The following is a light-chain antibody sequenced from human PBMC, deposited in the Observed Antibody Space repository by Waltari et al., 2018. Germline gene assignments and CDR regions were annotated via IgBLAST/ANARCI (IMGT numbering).Light chain of an antibody. V-gene: IGKV3-20*01. Sequence: EIVLTQSPGTLSVSPGARVTVSCRASQTITCSCLTWYHQKPGQAPRLLIYGASNRAPGIPDRFSGSGSGTDFTLTISRLEPEDSAVYYCQQYDGSVVTFGGGTKVEIK. CDR2: GAS. J-gene: IGKJ4*01. CDR3: QQYDGSVVT. CDR1: QTITCSC.